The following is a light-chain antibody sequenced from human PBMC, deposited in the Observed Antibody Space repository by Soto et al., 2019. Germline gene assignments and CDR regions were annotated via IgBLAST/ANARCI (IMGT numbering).Light chain of an antibody. CDR3: HHYSRSPPYT. CDR1: QSVSNND. V-gene: IGKV3-20*01. J-gene: IGKJ2*01. Sequence: EIVLTQSPDTLSLSPGERATVSCRASQSVSNNDLAWYQPRPGQAPRLVLYGASTRPTGIPDRFSGSGSGTEFTLTISRLEPEDIAVYYCHHYSRSPPYTFGQGTKLDIK. CDR2: GAS.